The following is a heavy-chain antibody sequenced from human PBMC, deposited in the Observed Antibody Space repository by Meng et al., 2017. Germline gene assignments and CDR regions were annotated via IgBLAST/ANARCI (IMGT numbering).Heavy chain of an antibody. CDR1: GGTFSSYA. V-gene: IGHV1-69*05. J-gene: IGHJ3*02. D-gene: IGHD3-22*01. Sequence: SVKVSCKASGGTFSSYAISWVRQAPGHGLEWMGGIIPIFGTANYAQKFQGRVTITTDESTSTAYMELSSLRSEDTAVYYCATYYYDSSGYFNAFDIWGQGTMVTVSS. CDR3: ATYYYDSSGYFNAFDI. CDR2: IIPIFGTA.